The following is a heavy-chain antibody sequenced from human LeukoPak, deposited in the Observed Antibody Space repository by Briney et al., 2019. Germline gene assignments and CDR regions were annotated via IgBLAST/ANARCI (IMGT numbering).Heavy chain of an antibody. Sequence: GGSLRLSCAASGFTFSGSAVHWVRQASGKGLEWVGRIRSKANSYATAYAASVKGRFTISRDDSKNTAYLQMNSLKTEDTAVYYCTRHGGSGWYKYFDYWGQGTLVTVSS. D-gene: IGHD6-19*01. CDR2: IRSKANSYAT. V-gene: IGHV3-73*01. J-gene: IGHJ4*02. CDR3: TRHGGSGWYKYFDY. CDR1: GFTFSGSA.